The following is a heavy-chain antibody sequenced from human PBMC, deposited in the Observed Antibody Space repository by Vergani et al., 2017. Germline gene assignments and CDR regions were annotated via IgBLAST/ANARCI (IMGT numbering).Heavy chain of an antibody. CDR2: INHSGST. D-gene: IGHD2-2*01. CDR1: GGSFSGYY. Sequence: QVQLQQWGAGLLKPSETLSLTCAVYGGSFSGYYWSWIRQPPGKGLEWIGEINHSGSTYYNPSLKSRVTISVDTSKNQFSLKLSSVTAADTAVYYCARHTCSSTSCFNWFDPWGQGTLVTVSS. J-gene: IGHJ5*02. CDR3: ARHTCSSTSCFNWFDP. V-gene: IGHV4-34*01.